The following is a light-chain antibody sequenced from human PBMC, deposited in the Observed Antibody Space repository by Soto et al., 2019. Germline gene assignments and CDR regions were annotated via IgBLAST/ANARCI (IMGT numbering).Light chain of an antibody. CDR3: HHYVSSPPYT. J-gene: IGKJ2*01. CDR2: GAS. CDR1: QSVSNND. V-gene: IGKV3-20*01. Sequence: EIVLTQSPDTLSLSPGERATVSCRASQSVSNNDLAWYQQKPGQAPRLLLYGASFRPTGIPDRFSGSGSGTDFTLTISRLEPEDFAVYYCHHYVSSPPYTFGQGTKLDIK.